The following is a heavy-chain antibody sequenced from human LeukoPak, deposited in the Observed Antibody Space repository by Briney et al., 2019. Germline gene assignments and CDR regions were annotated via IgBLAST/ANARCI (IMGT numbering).Heavy chain of an antibody. Sequence: GGSLRLSCAASGFTFSSYAMSWVRQAPGKGLEWVSSISSSSSYIYYADSVKGRFTISRDNAKNSLYLQMNSLRAEDTAVYYCAKRYCSSSRCGYHCCYGMDVWGQGTTVTVS. J-gene: IGHJ6*02. V-gene: IGHV3-21*04. D-gene: IGHD2-2*01. CDR1: GFTFSSYA. CDR2: ISSSSSYI. CDR3: AKRYCSSSRCGYHCCYGMDV.